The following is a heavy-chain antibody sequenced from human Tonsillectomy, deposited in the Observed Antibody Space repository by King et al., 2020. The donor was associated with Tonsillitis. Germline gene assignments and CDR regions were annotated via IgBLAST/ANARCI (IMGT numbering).Heavy chain of an antibody. J-gene: IGHJ5*02. CDR1: GFTFSSYA. D-gene: IGHD2-2*01. V-gene: IGHV3-23*04. Sequence: VQLVESGGGLVQPGGSLRLSCAASGFTFSSYAMTWVRQAPGKGLEWVSSISGSGGSTYYADSVKGRFTISRDNSKNTLYLQMNSLRAEDTAVYYCAKWVEMVVPAVRGRGGWFDPWGQGTLVTVSS. CDR3: AKWVEMVVPAVRGRGGWFDP. CDR2: ISGSGGST.